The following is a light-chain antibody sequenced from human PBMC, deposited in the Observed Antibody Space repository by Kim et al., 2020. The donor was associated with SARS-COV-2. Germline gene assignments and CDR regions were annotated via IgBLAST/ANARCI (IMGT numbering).Light chain of an antibody. V-gene: IGKV1-5*01. Sequence: DIQMTQSPSTLSASVGDRVTITCRASQSISSWLAWYQKKPGKAPKLLIYDASSLESGVPSRFSGSGSGTEFTLTICSLQPDDFATYYCQQYNSYSPLTFGQGTKVDIK. CDR3: QQYNSYSPLT. J-gene: IGKJ1*01. CDR2: DAS. CDR1: QSISSW.